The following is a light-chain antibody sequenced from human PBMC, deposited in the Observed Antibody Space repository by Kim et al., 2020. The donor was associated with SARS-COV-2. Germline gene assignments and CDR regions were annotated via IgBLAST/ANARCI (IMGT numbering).Light chain of an antibody. J-gene: IGLJ3*02. Sequence: SYELTQPPSVSVAPGQTARLTCGGNNIGTKSVHWYQQKPGQAPVVVIFYDSDRPSGIPERIPGSNSGDTAPLTINRVEAGDEADYYCQLGDDYSDHWVFG. CDR2: YDS. CDR1: NIGTKS. V-gene: IGLV3-21*04. CDR3: QLGDDYSDHWV.